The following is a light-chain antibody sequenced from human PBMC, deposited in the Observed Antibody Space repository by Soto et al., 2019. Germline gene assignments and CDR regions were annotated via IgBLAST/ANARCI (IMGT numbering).Light chain of an antibody. Sequence: QSVLTQPPSVSAAPGQKVTISCSGSSSKIGNNYVCWYQPLPGTAPKLLIYDNDKRPSGIPDRFSGSKSGTSATLGITGLQSGDEADYYCATWDGSLSVGVFGGSTKLTVL. CDR1: SSKIGNNY. CDR2: DND. CDR3: ATWDGSLSVGV. V-gene: IGLV1-51*01. J-gene: IGLJ2*01.